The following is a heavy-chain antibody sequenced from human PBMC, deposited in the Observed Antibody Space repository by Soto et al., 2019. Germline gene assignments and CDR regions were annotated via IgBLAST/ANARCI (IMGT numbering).Heavy chain of an antibody. Sequence: QVQLVQSGAEVKKPGSSVKVSCEASVGTFKTYTINWVRQAPGQGLEWIGQIIPMYDSANYAQSFQDRVTISADKSTNTAYMELSSLRSEDTALSYCATWRTYSGSYCFDYWGQGTLVSVSS. CDR2: IIPMYDSA. V-gene: IGHV1-69*06. CDR3: ATWRTYSGSYCFDY. CDR1: VGTFKTYT. J-gene: IGHJ4*02. D-gene: IGHD1-26*01.